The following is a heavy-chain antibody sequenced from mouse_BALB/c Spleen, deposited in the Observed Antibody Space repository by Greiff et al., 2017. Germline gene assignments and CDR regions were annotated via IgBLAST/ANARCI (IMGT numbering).Heavy chain of an antibody. CDR3: TRSRGQNYFDY. CDR2: IYPGTSDT. V-gene: IGHV1-5*01. Sequence: VQLKQSGTVLARPGASVKMSCKASGYSFTSYWMHWVKQRPGQGLEWIGAIYPGTSDTSYNQKFKGKAKLTAVTSASTAYMELSSLTNEDSAVYYCTRSRGQNYFDYWGQGTTLTVSS. CDR1: GYSFTSYW. J-gene: IGHJ2*01. D-gene: IGHD3-3*01.